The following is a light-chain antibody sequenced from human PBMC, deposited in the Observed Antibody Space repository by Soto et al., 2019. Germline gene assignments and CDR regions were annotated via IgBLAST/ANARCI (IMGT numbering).Light chain of an antibody. CDR3: SSYTSSSTYV. Sequence: QSVLTQPASVSGSPGQSITISCTGTSSDVGGYNYVSWCQQHPGKAPKLMIYEVSHRPSGVSNRFSGSKSGNTASLTISGLQAEDEADYYCSSYTSSSTYVLGTGTKLTVL. CDR2: EVS. J-gene: IGLJ1*01. V-gene: IGLV2-14*01. CDR1: SSDVGGYNY.